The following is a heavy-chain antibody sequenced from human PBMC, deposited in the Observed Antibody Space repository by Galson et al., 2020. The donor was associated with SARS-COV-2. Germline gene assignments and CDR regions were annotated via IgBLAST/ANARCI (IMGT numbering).Heavy chain of an antibody. J-gene: IGHJ4*02. D-gene: IGHD3-22*01. CDR3: ARFYYYKSGFDY. CDR1: DDSISSSSYY. Sequence: SETLSLTCTVSDDSISSSSYYWGWIRQPPGKGLEWIGSIFYSGSTYYNPSLKSRVTISVDTSKKQFSLKVTSVTAADTAVYYCARFYYYKSGFDYWGQGTLVTVSS. V-gene: IGHV4-39*01. CDR2: IFYSGST.